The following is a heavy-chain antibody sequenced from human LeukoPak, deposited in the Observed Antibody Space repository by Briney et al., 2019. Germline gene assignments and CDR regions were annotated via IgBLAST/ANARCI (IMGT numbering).Heavy chain of an antibody. D-gene: IGHD2-2*01. J-gene: IGHJ4*02. CDR3: ARDDPSAACGY. Sequence: GGSLRLSCAASGFTFSSYWMSWVRQAPGEGLEWVANIKQDGSEKYYVDSVKGRFTISRDNAKNSLYLQMNSLRAEDTAVYYCARDDPSAACGYWGQGTLVTVSS. CDR2: IKQDGSEK. CDR1: GFTFSSYW. V-gene: IGHV3-7*01.